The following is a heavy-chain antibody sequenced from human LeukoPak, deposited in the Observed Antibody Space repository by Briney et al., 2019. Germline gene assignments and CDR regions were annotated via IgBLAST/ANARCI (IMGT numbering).Heavy chain of an antibody. J-gene: IGHJ5*02. V-gene: IGHV3-74*03. CDR1: EFTFSSYW. D-gene: IGHD2-15*01. CDR2: ISGDGSST. Sequence: PWGSLRLSCAASEFTFSSYWMHWVRQAPGEGLVWVSRISGDGSSTTYADSVKGRFIISRDNSKNTLYLQMDSLRAEDTAVYYCTRRVDATRWYDPWGQGTLVTVSS. CDR3: TRRVDATRWYDP.